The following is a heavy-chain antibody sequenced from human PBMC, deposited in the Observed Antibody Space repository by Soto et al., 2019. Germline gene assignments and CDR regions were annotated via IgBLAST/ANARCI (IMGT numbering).Heavy chain of an antibody. D-gene: IGHD2-15*01. J-gene: IGHJ6*02. CDR2: IKQDGSEN. V-gene: IGHV3-7*03. CDR3: ARARSAVSGGSCYYYYYYYYGMDV. Sequence: GGSLRLSCAASGFTFSSYWMSWVRQAPGKGLEWVANIKQDGSENYYVDSVKGRFTISRDNAKNSLYLQMNSLRAEDTAVYYCARARSAVSGGSCYYYYYYYYGMDVWGQGTTVTVSS. CDR1: GFTFSSYW.